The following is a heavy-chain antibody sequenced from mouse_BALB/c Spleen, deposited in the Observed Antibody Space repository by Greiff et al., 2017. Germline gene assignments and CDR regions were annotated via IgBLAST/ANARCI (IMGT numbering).Heavy chain of an antibody. J-gene: IGHJ3*01. Sequence: GGGLVQPKGSLKLSCAASGFTFNTYAMNWVRQAPGKGLEWVARIRSKSNNYATYYADSVKDRFTISRDDSQSMLYLQMNNLKTEDTAMYYCVSVAEAYWGQGTLVTVSA. V-gene: IGHV10-1*02. D-gene: IGHD1-1*01. CDR2: IRSKSNNYAT. CDR1: GFTFNTYA. CDR3: VSVAEAY.